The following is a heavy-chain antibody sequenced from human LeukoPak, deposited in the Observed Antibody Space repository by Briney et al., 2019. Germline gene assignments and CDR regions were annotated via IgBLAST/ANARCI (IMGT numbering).Heavy chain of an antibody. CDR3: ARGGAAAAGTQPFDY. Sequence: SHTLSFICALCGDILSRQRAAWHWIRQSPSRGLEWIGRKYYRSNWCNDYALSVKRRITIKPDTSKNQFSLQLNSVTPEDTAVYCCARGGAAAAGTQPFDYWGQGTLVTVSS. CDR1: GDILSRQRAA. CDR2: KYYRSNWCN. D-gene: IGHD6-13*01. J-gene: IGHJ4*02. V-gene: IGHV6-1*01.